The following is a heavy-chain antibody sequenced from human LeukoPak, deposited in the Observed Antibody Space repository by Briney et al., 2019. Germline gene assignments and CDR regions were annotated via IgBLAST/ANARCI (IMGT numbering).Heavy chain of an antibody. CDR3: AAEGIGNNLGSDAFDL. CDR1: GFDFSVFA. J-gene: IGHJ3*01. CDR2: ISYTGGNI. D-gene: IGHD1/OR15-1a*01. V-gene: IGHV3-30*04. Sequence: TGGSLRLSCVGSGFDFSVFAMHWVRQAPGKGLEWVAYISYTGGNIYLAESVKGRFTISRDNPKKTLYLQMDSLRTEDTALYYRAAEGIGNNLGSDAFDLWGQGTMVSIPS.